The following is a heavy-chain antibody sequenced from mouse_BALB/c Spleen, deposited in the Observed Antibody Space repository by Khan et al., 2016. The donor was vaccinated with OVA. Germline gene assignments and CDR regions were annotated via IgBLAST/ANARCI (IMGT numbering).Heavy chain of an antibody. CDR2: ISSTGST. Sequence: EVQLQESGPGLVKPSQSLSLTCTVTGYSITSDYAWNWIRQFPGNKLEWMGYISSTGSTSYNPSLKSRISFTRDTSTNQFFLQLKSVTTEDTATYYCARSLYYSYGYALDCWGRGTSVTVSS. CDR3: ARSLYYSYGYALDC. D-gene: IGHD2-14*01. V-gene: IGHV3-2*02. J-gene: IGHJ4*01. CDR1: GYSITSDYA.